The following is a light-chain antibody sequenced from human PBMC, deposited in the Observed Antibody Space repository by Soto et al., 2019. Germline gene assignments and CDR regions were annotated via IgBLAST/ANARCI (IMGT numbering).Light chain of an antibody. Sequence: QSVLTQPASVSGSLGQSITISCTGTTRDIAGYNYISWYQQLPGKAPKLMIYQVTIRPSGISNRFSGSKSGNTASLTISGLQAGDEADYYCTSFSSSTSLYVFGTGTKV. CDR3: TSFSSSTSLYV. V-gene: IGLV2-14*01. CDR1: TRDIAGYNY. CDR2: QVT. J-gene: IGLJ1*01.